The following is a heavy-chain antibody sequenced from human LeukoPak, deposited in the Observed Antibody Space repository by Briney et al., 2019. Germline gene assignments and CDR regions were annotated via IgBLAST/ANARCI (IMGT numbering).Heavy chain of an antibody. J-gene: IGHJ4*02. CDR1: GASISSNDQY. D-gene: IGHD3-10*01. V-gene: IGHV4-31*03. Sequence: PSETLSLTCTVSGASISSNDQYWSWLRQHPGKGLEWIGYTHYTGNTYYNPSLKSRLTISVDTSRNQFYLKLSSVTAADTAVYYCATYGGVRGLSFDYWGQGTLVTVSS. CDR3: ATYGGVRGLSFDY. CDR2: THYTGNT.